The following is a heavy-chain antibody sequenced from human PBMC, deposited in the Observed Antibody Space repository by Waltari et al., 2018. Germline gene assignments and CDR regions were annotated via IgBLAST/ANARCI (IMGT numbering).Heavy chain of an antibody. D-gene: IGHD6-13*01. Sequence: QVQLQQWGAGLLKPSETLSLTCAVYGGSFSGYYWSWIRQPPGKGLEWIGEINHSGSTNYNPSLKSRVTISVDTSKNQFSLKLSSVTAADTAVYYCARDLSSSWSSLGVDYWGKGTTVTVSS. CDR1: GGSFSGYY. CDR2: INHSGST. V-gene: IGHV4-34*01. J-gene: IGHJ6*04. CDR3: ARDLSSSWSSLGVDY.